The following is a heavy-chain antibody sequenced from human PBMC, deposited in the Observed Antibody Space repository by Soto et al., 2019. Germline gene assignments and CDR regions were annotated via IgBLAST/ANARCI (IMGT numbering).Heavy chain of an antibody. V-gene: IGHV4-59*01. CDR3: ASTKTYYDILTGYSPHNWFDP. CDR1: GDSISSYY. J-gene: IGHJ5*02. Sequence: PSETLSLTCTVSGDSISSYYWSWIRQPPGKGLEWIGYIYYSGSTNYNPSLKSRVTISVDTSKNQFSLKLSSVTAADTAVYYCASTKTYYDILTGYSPHNWFDPWGPGSLVTVS. D-gene: IGHD3-9*01. CDR2: IYYSGST.